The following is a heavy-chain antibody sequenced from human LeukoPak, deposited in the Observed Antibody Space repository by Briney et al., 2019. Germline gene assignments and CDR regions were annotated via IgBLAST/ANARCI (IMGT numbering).Heavy chain of an antibody. CDR1: GDSISTYY. D-gene: IGHD4-23*01. J-gene: IGHJ4*02. CDR3: ARRDYGGTYFFDY. Sequence: SESLSLTCTVSGDSISTYYWGWIRQPPGKGLEWIGYVSSNEGTNYNPSFKSRVTILVDTSKNQFSLKLSSVTAADTAVYYCARRDYGGTYFFDYWGQGTLVTVSS. CDR2: VSSNEGT. V-gene: IGHV4-59*01.